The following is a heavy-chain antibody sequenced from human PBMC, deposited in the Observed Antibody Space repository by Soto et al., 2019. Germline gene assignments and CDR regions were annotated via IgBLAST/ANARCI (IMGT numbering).Heavy chain of an antibody. CDR1: GFTFSSYA. V-gene: IGHV3-23*01. CDR3: AKGRANTVFGVDTLFDY. Sequence: LRLSCAASGFTFSSYAMSWVRQAPGRGLEWVSAISCSGGSTYYADSVKGRFTISRGNSKKTLYLQMDSLRADDTAVYYCAKGRANTVFGVDTLFDYWGQGTQVTVSS. D-gene: IGHD3-3*01. J-gene: IGHJ4*02. CDR2: ISCSGGST.